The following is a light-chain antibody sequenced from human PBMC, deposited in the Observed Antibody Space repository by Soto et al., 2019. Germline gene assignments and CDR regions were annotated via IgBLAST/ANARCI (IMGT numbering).Light chain of an antibody. CDR3: QQYGSSPLT. J-gene: IGKJ4*01. Sequence: EIVLPQSPGTLSLSPGERATLSCRASQSVSSSYLAWYQQKPGQAPRLLIYDASSRATGIPDRFSGSGSGTDFTLTISRLEPEDFAVYYCQQYGSSPLTFGGGTKVDIK. V-gene: IGKV3-20*01. CDR1: QSVSSSY. CDR2: DAS.